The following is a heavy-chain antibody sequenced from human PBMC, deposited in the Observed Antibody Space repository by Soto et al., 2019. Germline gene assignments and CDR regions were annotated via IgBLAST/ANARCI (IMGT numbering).Heavy chain of an antibody. J-gene: IGHJ4*02. V-gene: IGHV3-11*03. CDR2: ISSSSSYT. CDR3: IAYCSSGSCYNTYLDY. D-gene: IGHD2-15*01. CDR1: GFTFSDYY. Sequence: GGSLSLSCAASGFTFSDYYMTWIRQAPGKGLEWVSYISSSSSYTNYADSVKGRFTISRDDSKNTAYLQMNSLKTEDTAVYYCIAYCSSGSCYNTYLDYWGQGTRVTVSS.